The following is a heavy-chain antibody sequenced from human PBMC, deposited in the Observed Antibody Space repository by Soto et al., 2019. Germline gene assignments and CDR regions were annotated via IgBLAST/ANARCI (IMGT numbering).Heavy chain of an antibody. V-gene: IGHV1-18*01. CDR2: ISAYNGNT. D-gene: IGHD3-10*01. CDR1: GYTFTSYG. J-gene: IGHJ5*02. CDR3: AREVSTMGGGGWFDP. Sequence: ASVKVSCKASGYTFTSYGISWVRQAPGQGLEWMGWISAYNGNTNYAQKLQGRVTMTTDTSTSTAYMELRSLRSDDTAVYYCAREVSTMGGGGWFDPWGQGTLVTVSS.